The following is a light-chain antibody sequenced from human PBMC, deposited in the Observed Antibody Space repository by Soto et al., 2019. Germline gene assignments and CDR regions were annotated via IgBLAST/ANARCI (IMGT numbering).Light chain of an antibody. J-gene: IGLJ1*01. CDR1: SSNIGSST. V-gene: IGLV1-44*01. Sequence: QSALTQPPSASGTPGQRVTISCSGGSSNIGSSTVNWFQQLPGTAPKLLIYSDNRRPSGVPGRFSGSKSGTSASLAISGLQSEDEADYYCAAWDDSLNGRHVFGTGTKVTVL. CDR2: SDN. CDR3: AAWDDSLNGRHV.